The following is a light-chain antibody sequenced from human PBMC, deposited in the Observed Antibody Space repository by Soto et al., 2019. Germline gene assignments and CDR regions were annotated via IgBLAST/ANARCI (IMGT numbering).Light chain of an antibody. V-gene: IGLV3-21*04. Sequence: SYELTQPPSVSVAPGKTARVTCGGNNIGTKSVHWYQQKPGQAPVLVIYSDTDRPSGIPERFSGSNSGNTATLTISRVEAGDEADYYCQVWDTSSDLVVFGGGTKLTVL. CDR1: NIGTKS. CDR2: SDT. CDR3: QVWDTSSDLVV. J-gene: IGLJ2*01.